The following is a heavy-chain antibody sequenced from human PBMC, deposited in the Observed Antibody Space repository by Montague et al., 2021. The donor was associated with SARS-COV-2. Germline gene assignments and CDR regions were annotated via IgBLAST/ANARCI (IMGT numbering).Heavy chain of an antibody. J-gene: IGHJ3*02. Sequence: SETLSLTCTVSGGSITGYYWSWLRRSPGKGLEWVAYIYDGGAVNYNPSLGSRVTISTDTSQNQLSLKVNSVTAADTAVYYCVRDHPYGGPRGAYDIWGQGTMVTVSS. D-gene: IGHD4-23*01. V-gene: IGHV4-59*01. CDR3: VRDHPYGGPRGAYDI. CDR1: GGSITGYY. CDR2: IYDGGAV.